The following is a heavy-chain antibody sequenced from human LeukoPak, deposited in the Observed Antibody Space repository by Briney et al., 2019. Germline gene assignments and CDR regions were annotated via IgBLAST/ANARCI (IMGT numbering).Heavy chain of an antibody. J-gene: IGHJ4*02. CDR1: GYTFTSYA. V-gene: IGHV1-18*01. D-gene: IGHD3-22*01. CDR2: ISAYNGNT. Sequence: ASVKVSCKASGYTFTSYAMNWVRQAPGQGLEWMGWISAYNGNTNYAQKLQGRVTMTTDTSTSTAYMELRSLRSDDTAVYYCARVLTYYDSSGYYCYFDYWGQGTLVTVSS. CDR3: ARVLTYYDSSGYYCYFDY.